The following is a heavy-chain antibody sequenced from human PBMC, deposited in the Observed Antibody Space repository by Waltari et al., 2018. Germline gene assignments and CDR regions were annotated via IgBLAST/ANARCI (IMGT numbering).Heavy chain of an antibody. Sequence: EVQLVESGGGLVQPGGSLRLSCAASGFTFSSYWMSWVRQAPGQGLEWVANIKQDGSEKYYVDSVKGRFTISRDNAKNSLYLQMNSLRAEDTAVYYCARELYDFWSEREGPYYYYYGMDVWGQGTTVTVSS. D-gene: IGHD3-3*01. CDR1: GFTFSSYW. J-gene: IGHJ6*02. CDR3: ARELYDFWSEREGPYYYYYGMDV. CDR2: IKQDGSEK. V-gene: IGHV3-7*01.